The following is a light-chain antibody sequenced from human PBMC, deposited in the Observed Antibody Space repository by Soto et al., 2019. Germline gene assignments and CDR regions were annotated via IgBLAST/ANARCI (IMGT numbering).Light chain of an antibody. CDR1: QGISSA. CDR2: DAS. V-gene: IGKV1-13*02. CDR3: QHFNSYFQT. Sequence: AIQLTQSPSSLSASVGDRVTITCRASQGISSALAWYQQKPGKAPKLLIYDASSLESGVPSRFSGSGSGTDFTLTISSLQPEDFASYYCQHFNSYFQTFGQGTKVDIK. J-gene: IGKJ1*01.